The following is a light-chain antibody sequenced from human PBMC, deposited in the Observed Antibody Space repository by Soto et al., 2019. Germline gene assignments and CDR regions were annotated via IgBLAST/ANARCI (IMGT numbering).Light chain of an antibody. V-gene: IGKV1-17*03. J-gene: IGKJ1*01. Sequence: DIEMTQSASAMSASVGDRVTITCRASRGISNYLAWFQQKPGKVPKRLIYGASNLESGVPSRFSGSGSGTEFTLTISNLQPEDSATYYCLQHDSYPWTFGQGTKVEIK. CDR3: LQHDSYPWT. CDR2: GAS. CDR1: RGISNY.